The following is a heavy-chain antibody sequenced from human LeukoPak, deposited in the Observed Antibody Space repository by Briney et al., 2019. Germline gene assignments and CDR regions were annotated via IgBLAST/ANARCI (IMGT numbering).Heavy chain of an antibody. CDR3: AQQLGFCSRGTCYFTY. CDR1: GFTFSSYA. V-gene: IGHV3-23*01. Sequence: GGSLRLSCTASGFTFSSYAMSWVRQAPGKGLEWVAAINEDGDSTYFADSVKGRFTISRDNSKNTVYLQMNSLRAEDTAVYHCAQQLGFCSRGTCYFTYWGQGSLVIVSA. CDR2: INEDGDST. J-gene: IGHJ4*02. D-gene: IGHD2-15*01.